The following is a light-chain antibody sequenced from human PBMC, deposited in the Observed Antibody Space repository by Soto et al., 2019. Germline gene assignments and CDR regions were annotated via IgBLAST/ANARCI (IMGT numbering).Light chain of an antibody. Sequence: DIQMTQSPSSLSASVGGRFTITCRASQSISSYLNWYQQKPGKAPKLLIYAASSLQSGVPSRFSGSGSGTDFTLTISSLQPEDFATYYCQQSYSTPVTFGQGTKVDIK. CDR3: QQSYSTPVT. CDR2: AAS. J-gene: IGKJ1*01. V-gene: IGKV1-39*01. CDR1: QSISSY.